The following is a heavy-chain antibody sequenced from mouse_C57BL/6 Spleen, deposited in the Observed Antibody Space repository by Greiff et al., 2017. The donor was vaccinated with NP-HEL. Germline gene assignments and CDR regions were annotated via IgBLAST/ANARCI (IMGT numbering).Heavy chain of an antibody. CDR3: ARRKEGYFDY. J-gene: IGHJ2*01. Sequence: QVQLQQSGPELVKPGASVKISCKASGYAFSSSWMNWVKQRPGKGLEWIGRIYPGDGDTNYNGKFKGKATLTADKSSSTAYMQLSSLTSEDSAVYCCARRKEGYFDYGGKGTTLTVSS. CDR2: IYPGDGDT. V-gene: IGHV1-82*01. CDR1: GYAFSSSW.